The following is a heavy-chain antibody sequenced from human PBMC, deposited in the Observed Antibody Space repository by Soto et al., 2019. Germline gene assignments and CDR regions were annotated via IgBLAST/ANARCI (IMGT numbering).Heavy chain of an antibody. CDR2: IYYSGST. J-gene: IGHJ5*02. Sequence: SETLSLTCTVSGCSISSSSYYWGWIRQPPGKGLEWIGSIYYSGSTYYNPSLKSRVTITVDTSKNQFSLKLSSVTAADTAVDYCARDHANMVGAIGKGWFDPWGQGTLVTVSS. CDR1: GCSISSSSYY. D-gene: IGHD1-26*01. V-gene: IGHV4-39*07. CDR3: ARDHANMVGAIGKGWFDP.